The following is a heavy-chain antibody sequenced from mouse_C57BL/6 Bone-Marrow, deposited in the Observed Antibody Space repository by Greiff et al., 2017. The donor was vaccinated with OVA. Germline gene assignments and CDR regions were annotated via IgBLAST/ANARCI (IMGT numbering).Heavy chain of an antibody. CDR3: TRVRRGFAY. CDR1: GFTFSSYA. Sequence: DVQLVESGEGLVKPGGSLKLSCAASGFTFSSYAMSWVRQTPEKRLEWVAYISSGGDYIYYADTVKGRFTISRDNARNTLYLQMSSLKSEDTAMDYCTRVRRGFAYWGQGTLVTVSA. D-gene: IGHD2-14*01. CDR2: ISSGGDYI. V-gene: IGHV5-9-1*02. J-gene: IGHJ3*01.